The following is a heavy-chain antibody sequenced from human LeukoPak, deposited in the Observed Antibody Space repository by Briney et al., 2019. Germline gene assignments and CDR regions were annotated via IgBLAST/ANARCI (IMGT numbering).Heavy chain of an antibody. D-gene: IGHD6-19*01. CDR1: GFTFSSYW. CDR2: IKQDGSEK. CDR3: ARDPEAVAGTSWFDP. J-gene: IGHJ5*02. V-gene: IGHV3-7*01. Sequence: GGSLRLSCAAFGFTFSSYWMGWVRQAPGKGLEWVANIKQDGSEKYYVDSVKGRFTISRDNAKNSLYLQMNSLRAEDTAVYYCARDPEAVAGTSWFDPWGQGTLVTVSS.